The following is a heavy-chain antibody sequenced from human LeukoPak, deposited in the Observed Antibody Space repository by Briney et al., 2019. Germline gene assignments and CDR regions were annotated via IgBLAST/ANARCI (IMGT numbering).Heavy chain of an antibody. Sequence: SETLSLTCTVSGGSISGIFWSWIRQPPGKGLEWIGYIYNNETAKYNPSLRSRVTMSSDTSKNHFSLKMTSMTASDTAAYYCVRETAQYNFGYHAFDLWGQGTMVTVSS. CDR2: IYNNETA. CDR1: GGSISGIF. V-gene: IGHV4-59*01. J-gene: IGHJ3*01. CDR3: VRETAQYNFGYHAFDL. D-gene: IGHD5-18*01.